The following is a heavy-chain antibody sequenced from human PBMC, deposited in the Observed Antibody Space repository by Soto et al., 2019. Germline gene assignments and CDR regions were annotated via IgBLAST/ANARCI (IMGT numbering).Heavy chain of an antibody. CDR1: GFTFSSYA. D-gene: IGHD6-19*01. CDR2: ISGSGGST. CDR3: AKGRAPSGWYPPYYYGMDV. Sequence: EVQLLESGGGLVQPGGSLRLSCAASGFTFSSYAMSWVRQAPGKGLEWVSAISGSGGSTLYADSGKGRITISRDNSKNTLYLQMNSLRAEDTAVYYCAKGRAPSGWYPPYYYGMDVWGLGTTVTVSS. V-gene: IGHV3-23*01. J-gene: IGHJ6*02.